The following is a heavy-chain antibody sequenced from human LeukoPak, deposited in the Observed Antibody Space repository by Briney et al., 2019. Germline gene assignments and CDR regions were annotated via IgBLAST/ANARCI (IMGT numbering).Heavy chain of an antibody. CDR2: MNPNSGNT. CDR3: ARGYRFGGPSKYYYGSGSYYNLDN. J-gene: IGHJ4*02. V-gene: IGHV1-8*03. CDR1: GYTFTSYD. Sequence: RASVKVSCKASGYTFTSYDINWVRQATGQGLEWMGWMNPNSGNTGYAQKFQDRVTISRNTSISTAYMELSSLSSEDTAVYYCARGYRFGGPSKYYYGSGSYYNLDNWGQGTLITISS. D-gene: IGHD3-10*01.